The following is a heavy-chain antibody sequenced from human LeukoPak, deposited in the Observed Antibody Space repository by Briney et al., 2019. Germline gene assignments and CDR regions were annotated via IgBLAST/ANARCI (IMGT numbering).Heavy chain of an antibody. CDR2: IYPGDSDT. V-gene: IGHV5-51*01. J-gene: IGHJ3*02. CDR1: RYSFTSYW. CDR3: ARRIRFTWSGPHHDAFDI. Sequence: GESPKISCKGSRYSFTSYWIGWVRQMPGKGLEWMGIIYPGDSDTRYSPSFQGQVTISADKSISTAYLQWSSLKASDTAMYYCARRIRFTWSGPHHDAFDIWGQGTMVTVSS. D-gene: IGHD3-3*01.